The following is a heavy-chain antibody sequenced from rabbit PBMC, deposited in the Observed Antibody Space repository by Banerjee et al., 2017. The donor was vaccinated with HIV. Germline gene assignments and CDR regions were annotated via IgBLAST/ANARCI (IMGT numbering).Heavy chain of an antibody. CDR2: IYTTSGT. D-gene: IGHD3-1*01. J-gene: IGHJ4*01. CDR1: GFSFSSSYW. Sequence: QEQLVESGGGLVTPGGSLTLTCTVSGFSFSSSYWMCWVRQAPGKGLEWIGCIYTTSGTWYARWVNGRFTISRSTSLNTVDLKMTSLTAADTATYFCARDGILNLWGQGTLVTVS. V-gene: IGHV1S43*01. CDR3: ARDGILNL.